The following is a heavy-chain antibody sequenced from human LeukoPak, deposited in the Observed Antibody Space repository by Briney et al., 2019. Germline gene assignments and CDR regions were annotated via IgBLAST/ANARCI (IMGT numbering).Heavy chain of an antibody. D-gene: IGHD6-13*01. V-gene: IGHV3-33*01. J-gene: IGHJ4*02. Sequence: GGSLRLSCGASGFXFSSYGMHWVRQAPGKGLEWVAVIWYDGSNKFYADSVKGRFTISRDNSKNTLYLQMNSLRAEDTAVYYCARDRAAADLDYWGQGTLVTVSS. CDR2: IWYDGSNK. CDR3: ARDRAAADLDY. CDR1: GFXFSSYG.